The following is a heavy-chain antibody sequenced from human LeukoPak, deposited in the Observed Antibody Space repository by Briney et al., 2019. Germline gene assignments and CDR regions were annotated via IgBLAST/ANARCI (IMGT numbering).Heavy chain of an antibody. CDR3: ARGPPRMAFDP. CDR1: GFTFSSYS. CDR2: ISSSSSYI. D-gene: IGHD5-24*01. Sequence: AGGSLRLSCAASGFTFSSYSMNWVRQAPGKGLEWVSSISSSSSYIYYADSVKGRFTISRDNAKNSLYLQMNSLRAEDTAVYYCARGPPRMAFDPWGQGTLVTVSS. J-gene: IGHJ5*02. V-gene: IGHV3-21*01.